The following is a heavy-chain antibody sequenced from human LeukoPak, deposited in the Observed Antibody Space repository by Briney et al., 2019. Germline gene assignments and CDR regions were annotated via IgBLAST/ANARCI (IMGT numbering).Heavy chain of an antibody. CDR3: ARDRNWGSAAHHFDL. Sequence: GGSLRLSCAASGSTFRNYGMHWVRQAPGKGLEWVAVIWYDGSNKIYADAVKGRFTFSRDNSKNTLYLQMNSLRAEDTAVYYCARDRNWGSAAHHFDLWGQGTLVSVSS. CDR1: GSTFRNYG. D-gene: IGHD7-27*01. J-gene: IGHJ4*02. V-gene: IGHV3-33*01. CDR2: IWYDGSNK.